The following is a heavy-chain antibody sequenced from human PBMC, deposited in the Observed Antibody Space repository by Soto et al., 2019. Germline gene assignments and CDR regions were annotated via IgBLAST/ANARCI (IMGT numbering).Heavy chain of an antibody. CDR3: ARRWRITMVRGGWFDP. D-gene: IGHD3-10*01. Sequence: SETMCVRWSVARGQVGGSTCTWGWIRQPPGKGLEWIGSIYYSGSTYYNPSLNSRVTVSVDTSKNQFSLKVTSVTAADTAVYYCARRWRITMVRGGWFDPWGQGTLVTVSS. V-gene: IGHV4-39*01. CDR1: RGQVGGSTCT. J-gene: IGHJ5*02. CDR2: IYYSGST.